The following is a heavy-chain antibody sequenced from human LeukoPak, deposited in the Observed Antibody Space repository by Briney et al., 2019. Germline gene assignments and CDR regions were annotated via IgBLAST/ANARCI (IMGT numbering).Heavy chain of an antibody. V-gene: IGHV1-24*01. J-gene: IGHJ4*02. CDR2: FDPEDGET. CDR1: GYTLTELS. Sequence: ASVKVSCKVSGYTLTELSTHWVRQAPGKGLEWMGGFDPEDGETIYAQKFQGRVTMTEDTPTDTAYMELSSLRSEDTAVYYCARPYYGSGSYYLDYWGQGTLVTVSS. CDR3: ARPYYGSGSYYLDY. D-gene: IGHD3-10*01.